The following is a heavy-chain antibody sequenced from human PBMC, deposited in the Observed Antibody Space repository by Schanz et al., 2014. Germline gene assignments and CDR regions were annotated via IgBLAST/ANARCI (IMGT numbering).Heavy chain of an antibody. V-gene: IGHV3-23*04. CDR3: AKGRFGELSAFDI. J-gene: IGHJ3*02. CDR1: GFSFTTYA. Sequence: EVQLVESGGGLVQPGGSLRLSCASSGFSFTTYAMSWVRQAPGKGLEWVSAISGSGGSTYYADSVKGRFTISRDNSKNALYLQMNSLRAEDTAVYYCAKGRFGELSAFDIWGQGTMVTVSS. CDR2: ISGSGGST. D-gene: IGHD3-10*01.